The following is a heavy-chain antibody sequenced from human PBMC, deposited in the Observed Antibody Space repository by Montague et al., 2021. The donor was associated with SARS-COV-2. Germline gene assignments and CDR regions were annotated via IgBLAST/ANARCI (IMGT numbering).Heavy chain of an antibody. CDR2: SNYRSKWTS. CDR3: VRDTGSAQAGFDA. V-gene: IGHV6-1*01. CDR1: GDSVWGNTAA. J-gene: IGHJ4*02. Sequence: CAISGDSVWGNTAAWKWIKQSPSGGLEWLGRSNYRSKWTSDYATSVEGRISIDPDTSKNQFFLHLRSVTPEDTGVYYCVRDTGSAQAGFDAWGQGTLVTVSS. D-gene: IGHD4-17*01.